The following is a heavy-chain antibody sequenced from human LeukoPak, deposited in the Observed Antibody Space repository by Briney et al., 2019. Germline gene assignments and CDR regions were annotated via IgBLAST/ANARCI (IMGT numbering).Heavy chain of an antibody. Sequence: PGGSLSLSCAASGFTLSSYWMHWVRQVPGKGPLWVSRIKSDGNSTSYADSVKGRFTISRDNAKNTLYLQMNGLRVEDTAIYYCAREFTVGPTQTDAFDVWGQGTMVTVSS. CDR1: GFTLSSYW. J-gene: IGHJ3*01. D-gene: IGHD1-26*01. CDR2: IKSDGNST. V-gene: IGHV3-74*01. CDR3: AREFTVGPTQTDAFDV.